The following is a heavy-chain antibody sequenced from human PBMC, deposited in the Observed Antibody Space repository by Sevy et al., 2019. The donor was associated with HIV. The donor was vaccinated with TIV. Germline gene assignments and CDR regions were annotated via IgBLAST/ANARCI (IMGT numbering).Heavy chain of an antibody. CDR2: ISYDGSNK. J-gene: IGHJ4*02. Sequence: GGSLRLSCAASGFTFSSYAMHWVRQAPGKGLEWVAVISYDGSNKYYADSVKGRFTISRDNSKNTLYLQMNSLRAEDTAVYYCARDLGRIPLSGSGGSCPGVDPVGPFDYWGQGTLVTVSS. CDR1: GFTFSSYA. D-gene: IGHD2-15*01. V-gene: IGHV3-30-3*01. CDR3: ARDLGRIPLSGSGGSCPGVDPVGPFDY.